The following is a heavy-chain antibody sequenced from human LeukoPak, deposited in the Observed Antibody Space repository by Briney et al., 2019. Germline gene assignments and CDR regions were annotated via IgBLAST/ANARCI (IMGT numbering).Heavy chain of an antibody. Sequence: GGSLRLSCAASGFTFSDYDMHSVPQATGKGPEWVSAIVTAGDTYDTGSVKGRFTISRENAKNSLYLQMNSLRARDTAVYYCARVAKERVGGVYYFDYWGQGTLVTVSS. CDR1: GFTFSDYD. J-gene: IGHJ4*02. D-gene: IGHD1-1*01. CDR2: IVTAGDT. CDR3: ARVAKERVGGVYYFDY. V-gene: IGHV3-13*01.